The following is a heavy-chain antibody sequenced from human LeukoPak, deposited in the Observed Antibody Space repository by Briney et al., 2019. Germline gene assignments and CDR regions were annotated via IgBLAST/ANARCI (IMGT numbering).Heavy chain of an antibody. Sequence: GRSLRLSCAASGFTFNSYGMHWVGQAPGTGLEWVAFIWYDGGNKYYGDSVKGRFTISRDNSKNTLYLQMNSLRAEDTAVYYCARLGYDVLTGYHPFDYWGQGTLVTVSS. CDR2: IWYDGGNK. J-gene: IGHJ4*02. CDR1: GFTFNSYG. D-gene: IGHD3-9*01. V-gene: IGHV3-33*01. CDR3: ARLGYDVLTGYHPFDY.